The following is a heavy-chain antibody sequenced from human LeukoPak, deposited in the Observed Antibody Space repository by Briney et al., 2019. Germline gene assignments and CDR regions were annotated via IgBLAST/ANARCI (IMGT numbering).Heavy chain of an antibody. CDR3: AVANHRIDI. Sequence: SETLSLTYTVSGGSISSYYWSWIRQPPGKGLEWIGYIYYSGSTNYNPSLKSRVTISVDTSKNQFSLKLSSVTAADTAVYYCAVANHRIDIWGQGTMVTVSS. J-gene: IGHJ3*02. CDR2: IYYSGST. D-gene: IGHD5-12*01. V-gene: IGHV4-59*01. CDR1: GGSISSYY.